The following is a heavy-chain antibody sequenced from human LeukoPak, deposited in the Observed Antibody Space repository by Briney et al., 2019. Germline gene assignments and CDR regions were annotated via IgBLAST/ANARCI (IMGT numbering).Heavy chain of an antibody. CDR1: GFTFSNYW. CDR3: ARDPFYGDADFDY. J-gene: IGHJ4*02. CDR2: IKSDGSST. D-gene: IGHD4-17*01. Sequence: GGSLRLSCAASGFTFSNYWMHWVRQAPGRGLVWVSRIKSDGSSTTYADSVKGRFTISRDNAKNMVYLQMNSLRAEDTAVYYCARDPFYGDADFDYWGQGTLVTVSS. V-gene: IGHV3-74*01.